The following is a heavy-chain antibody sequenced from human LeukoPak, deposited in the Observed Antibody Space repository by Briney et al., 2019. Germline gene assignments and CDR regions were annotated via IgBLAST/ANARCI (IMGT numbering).Heavy chain of an antibody. Sequence: GGSLRLSCAASGFTFSRHGMHWVRQAPGRGLEWVAFIRYDGSDKYYADSVKGRFTISRDNSENTLYLQMNSLRPEDTAVYYCAKGFYYCSDGCPQYYYYMDVWGKGTTVIVSS. V-gene: IGHV3-30*02. CDR1: GFTFSRHG. CDR3: AKGFYYCSDGCPQYYYYMDV. CDR2: IRYDGSDK. J-gene: IGHJ6*03. D-gene: IGHD2-15*01.